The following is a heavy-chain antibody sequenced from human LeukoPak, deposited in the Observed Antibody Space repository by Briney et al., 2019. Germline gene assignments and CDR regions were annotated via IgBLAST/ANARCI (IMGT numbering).Heavy chain of an antibody. CDR3: ARGRYVTTRGGAAAGFLDY. CDR2: IYYSGST. D-gene: IGHD6-13*01. V-gene: IGHV4-59*12. J-gene: IGHJ4*02. Sequence: SETLSLTCTVSGGSISSYYWSWIRQPPGKGLEWIGYIYYSGSTNYNPSLKSRVTISVDTSKNQFSLRLSSVTAADTAVYYCARGRYVTTRGGAAAGFLDYWGQGTLVTVST. CDR1: GGSISSYY.